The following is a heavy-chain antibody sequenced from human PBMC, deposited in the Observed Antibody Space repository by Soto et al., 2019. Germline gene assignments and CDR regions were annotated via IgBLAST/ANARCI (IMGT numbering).Heavy chain of an antibody. CDR1: GGSIIRGGYY. J-gene: IGHJ4*02. V-gene: IGHV4-31*03. Sequence: SETLSLTCTVSGGSIIRGGYYWIWIRQHPGKGLEWIGYIYYSGSTYYNPSLKSRVTISVDTSKNQSSLKLSSVTAADTAVYYCAREGYSSSHFDYWGQGTLVTVSS. D-gene: IGHD6-13*01. CDR3: AREGYSSSHFDY. CDR2: IYYSGST.